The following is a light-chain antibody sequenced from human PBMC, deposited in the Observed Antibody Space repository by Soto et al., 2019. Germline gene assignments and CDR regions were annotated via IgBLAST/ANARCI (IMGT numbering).Light chain of an antibody. J-gene: IGKJ2*01. CDR3: MQATHWPPYT. V-gene: IGKV2-30*01. CDR1: QGLVYSDGNTY. Sequence: EVVMTQSPRNLPGTLGQPASISCWSSQGLVYSDGNTYLNWFQQRPGHSPRRLLYKVSFRDSGVPDRFSGSGSGTAFTLTISTVEAEDVGIYYCMQATHWPPYTFGQGTKLEIK. CDR2: KVS.